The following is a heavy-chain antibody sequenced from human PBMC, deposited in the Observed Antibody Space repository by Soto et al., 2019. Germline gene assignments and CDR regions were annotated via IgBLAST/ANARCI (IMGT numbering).Heavy chain of an antibody. D-gene: IGHD3-22*01. J-gene: IGHJ3*01. CDR1: GGTFSSYA. CDR2: IIPIFGTA. CDR3: ATTAPYYDSKVNPPDAFDL. Sequence: SVKVSCKASGGTFSSYAISWVRQAPGQGLEWMGGIIPIFGTANYAQKFQGRVTITADESTSTAYMELSSLRSEDTAVYYCATTAPYYDSKVNPPDAFDLWGQGTMVTVS. V-gene: IGHV1-69*13.